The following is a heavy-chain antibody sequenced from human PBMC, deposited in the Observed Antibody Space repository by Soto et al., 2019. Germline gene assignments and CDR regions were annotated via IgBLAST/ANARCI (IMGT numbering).Heavy chain of an antibody. V-gene: IGHV4-39*01. CDR2: IHYSGST. Sequence: QLQLQESGPGLVKPSETLSLICTVSGDSVTISDYYWGWIRQPPGKGLEWIGSIHYSGSTYYNPSLKSRVTISGDTSKKQFSLTLTSVTAADAAVYYCAAHDSGGYYAEYWGQGTLVTVSA. CDR3: AAHDSGGYYAEY. D-gene: IGHD3-22*01. CDR1: GDSVTISDYY. J-gene: IGHJ4*02.